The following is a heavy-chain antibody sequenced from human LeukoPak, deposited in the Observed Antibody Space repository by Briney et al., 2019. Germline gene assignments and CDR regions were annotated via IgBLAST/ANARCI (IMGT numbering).Heavy chain of an antibody. J-gene: IGHJ3*02. CDR2: IDYSGGSS. CDR1: GFTLSSYE. Sequence: GGSLRLSCTVSGFTLSSYEMSWIRQAPGKGLEWVSSIDYSGGSSYYADSVKGRFTISRDNAKNSLYLQMNSLRAEDTAVYYCARRSYCGGDCYGSDAFDIWGQGTMVTVSS. D-gene: IGHD2-21*02. V-gene: IGHV3-48*03. CDR3: ARRSYCGGDCYGSDAFDI.